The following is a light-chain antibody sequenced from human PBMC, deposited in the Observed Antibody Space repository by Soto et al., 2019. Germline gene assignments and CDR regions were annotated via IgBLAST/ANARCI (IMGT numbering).Light chain of an antibody. Sequence: QSALTQPASVSGSPGQSITISCTGTSSDVGGYNYVSWYQHHPGEAPKVMIYDVGDRPSGVSNRFSGSKSGNTASLTISGLQAEDEADYYCCSFTSSNLYVFGTGTNVTVL. CDR2: DVG. J-gene: IGLJ1*01. CDR1: SSDVGGYNY. V-gene: IGLV2-14*03. CDR3: CSFTSSNLYV.